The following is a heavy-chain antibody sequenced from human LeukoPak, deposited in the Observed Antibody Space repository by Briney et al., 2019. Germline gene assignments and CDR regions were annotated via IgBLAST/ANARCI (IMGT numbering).Heavy chain of an antibody. V-gene: IGHV3-15*01. CDR3: TTDRKWLRDYYYYYGMDV. J-gene: IGHJ6*02. D-gene: IGHD6-19*01. Sequence: GGSLRLSCAASEFTFSDAWMSWVRQGPGKGLEWVGRIKSKSDGGTADYGAPMKGRFTISRDDSKNTLYLQMNSLKTEDTAVYYCTTDRKWLRDYYYYYGMDVWGQGTTVTVSS. CDR2: IKSKSDGGTA. CDR1: EFTFSDAW.